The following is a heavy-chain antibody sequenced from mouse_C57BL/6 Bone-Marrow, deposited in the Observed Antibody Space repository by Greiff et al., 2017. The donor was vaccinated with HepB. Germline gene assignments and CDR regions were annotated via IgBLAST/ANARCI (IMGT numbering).Heavy chain of an antibody. CDR1: GYTFTDYN. CDR3: ARVYYGSSSYAMDY. CDR2: INPNNGGT. J-gene: IGHJ4*01. D-gene: IGHD1-1*01. Sequence: VQLQQSGPELVKPGASVKIPCKASGYTFTDYNMDWVKQSHGKSLEWIGDINPNNGGTIYNQKFKGKATLTVDKSSSTAYMELRSLTSEDTAVYYCARVYYGSSSYAMDYWGQGTSVTVSS. V-gene: IGHV1-18*01.